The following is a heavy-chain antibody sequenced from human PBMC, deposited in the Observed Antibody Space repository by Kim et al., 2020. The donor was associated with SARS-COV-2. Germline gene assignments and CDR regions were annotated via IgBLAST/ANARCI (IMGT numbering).Heavy chain of an antibody. CDR3: ARNRDSGWTVVVY. CDR1: GFTFSSYS. Sequence: LSLTCAASGFTFSSYSMNWVRQAPGNGLEWVSSISSSSSYIYYADSVKGRFTISRDNAKNSLYLQMNSLRAEDTAVYYCARNRDSGWTVVVYWGPGT. J-gene: IGHJ4*02. D-gene: IGHD5-12*01. V-gene: IGHV3-21*01. CDR2: ISSSSSYI.